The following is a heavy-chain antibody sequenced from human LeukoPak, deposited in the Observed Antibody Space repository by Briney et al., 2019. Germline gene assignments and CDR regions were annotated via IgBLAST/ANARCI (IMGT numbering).Heavy chain of an antibody. V-gene: IGHV4-30-2*01. CDR3: ARGDVTLAFDI. CDR1: GGSISSSGYS. J-gene: IGHJ3*02. Sequence: SETLSLTCAVSGGSISSSGYSWRWIRQPPGKGLEWIGYIYHSGSTYYNPSLKSRVTISVDRSKNQFSLKLSSVTAADTAVYYCARGDVTLAFDIWGQGTMVTVSS. CDR2: IYHSGST.